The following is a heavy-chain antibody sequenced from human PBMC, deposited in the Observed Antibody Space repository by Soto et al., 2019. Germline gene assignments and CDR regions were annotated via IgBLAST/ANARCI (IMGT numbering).Heavy chain of an antibody. V-gene: IGHV3-23*01. CDR3: AKKSYCCAGDRGPLDI. CDR1: GFRFSGYA. Sequence: EVQVLESGGGLVQPGGSLRLSCAASGFRFSGYAMNWVRQAPGKGLEWVSVISGNGDTTFYADSVKCRLTISRDNSRNTLYLQMNSLRAEDTAVYYCAKKSYCCAGDRGPLDIWGQGTMVTVSS. CDR2: ISGNGDTT. D-gene: IGHD3-10*01. J-gene: IGHJ3*02.